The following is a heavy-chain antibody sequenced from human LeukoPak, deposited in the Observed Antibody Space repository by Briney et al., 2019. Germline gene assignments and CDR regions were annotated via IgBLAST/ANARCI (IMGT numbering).Heavy chain of an antibody. Sequence: SETLSLTCAVSGGSISSGGYSWSWIRQPPGKGLEWIGYIYHSGSTYYNPSLKSRVTISLDTSKNQFSLKLSSVTAADTAVYYCATSPREIYDFWSGFDYWGQGILVSVSS. D-gene: IGHD3-3*01. V-gene: IGHV4-30-2*01. CDR3: ATSPREIYDFWSGFDY. CDR1: GGSISSGGYS. CDR2: IYHSGST. J-gene: IGHJ4*02.